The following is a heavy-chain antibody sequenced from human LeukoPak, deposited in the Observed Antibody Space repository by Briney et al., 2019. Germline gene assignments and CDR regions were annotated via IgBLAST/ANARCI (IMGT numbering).Heavy chain of an antibody. J-gene: IGHJ3*02. D-gene: IGHD3-10*01. CDR2: ISSSPTTT. CDR3: ARRGAYGSGTYYNAFDI. Sequence: GGSLRLSCAVSGFTFSSYNMNWVRQPPGKGLEWVSYISSSPTTTYYADSVKGRFTISRDNAKNSLYLQMNSLRDEDTAVYYCARRGAYGSGTYYNAFDIWGQGTVVTVSS. V-gene: IGHV3-48*02. CDR1: GFTFSSYN.